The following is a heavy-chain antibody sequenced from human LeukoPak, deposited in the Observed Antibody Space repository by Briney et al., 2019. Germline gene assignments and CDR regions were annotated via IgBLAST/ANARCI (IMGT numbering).Heavy chain of an antibody. CDR2: INWDGSST. Sequence: PGGSLRLSCTASGFAFEEYGMTWVRQIAGKGLEWVSGINWDGSSTDDADSVKGRFTISRDNVKNSLYLQMNSLRTEDTAVYYCARTFYYDNTGSYHYMPPDYWGQGTLVSVSS. J-gene: IGHJ4*02. CDR3: ARTFYYDNTGSYHYMPPDY. CDR1: GFAFEEYG. V-gene: IGHV3-20*04. D-gene: IGHD3-22*01.